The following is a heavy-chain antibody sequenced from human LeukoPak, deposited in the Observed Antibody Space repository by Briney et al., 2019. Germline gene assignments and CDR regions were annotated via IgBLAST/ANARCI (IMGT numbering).Heavy chain of an antibody. CDR1: GFTFTSSV. CDR3: AADLKSRWSFDY. Sequence: GTSVKVSCKASGFTFTSSVMQWVRQARGQRLEWIGWIVVGSGNTNYAQKFQERVTITRDMSTSTAYMELSSLRSEDTAVYYCAADLKSRWSFDYWGQGTLVTVSS. J-gene: IGHJ4*02. CDR2: IVVGSGNT. D-gene: IGHD3-3*01. V-gene: IGHV1-58*02.